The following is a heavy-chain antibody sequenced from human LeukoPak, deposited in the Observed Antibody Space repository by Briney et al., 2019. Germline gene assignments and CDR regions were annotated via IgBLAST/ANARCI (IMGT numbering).Heavy chain of an antibody. Sequence: ASVKVSCKASGYTFTGYYMHWVRQAPGQGLEWMGWINPNSGGTNYAQKFQGRVTMTRDTSISTAYMELSRLRSDDTAVYYCAREIKYCSSTSCYGRFDPWGQGTLVTVSS. CDR3: AREIKYCSSTSCYGRFDP. CDR1: GYTFTGYY. D-gene: IGHD2-2*01. J-gene: IGHJ5*02. CDR2: INPNSGGT. V-gene: IGHV1-2*02.